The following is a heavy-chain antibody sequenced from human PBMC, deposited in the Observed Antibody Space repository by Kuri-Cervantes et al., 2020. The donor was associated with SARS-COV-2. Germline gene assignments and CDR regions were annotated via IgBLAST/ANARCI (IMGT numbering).Heavy chain of an antibody. V-gene: IGHV3-53*05. Sequence: GGSLRLSCAASGFTVSSNYMSWVRQAPGKGLEWVSVIYSGGSTYYADSVKGRFTISRDNSKNTLYLQMNSLRAEDTAVYYCARDHRIAVAALDYWGQGTLVTVSS. CDR3: ARDHRIAVAALDY. D-gene: IGHD6-19*01. CDR1: GFTVSSNY. CDR2: IYSGGST. J-gene: IGHJ4*02.